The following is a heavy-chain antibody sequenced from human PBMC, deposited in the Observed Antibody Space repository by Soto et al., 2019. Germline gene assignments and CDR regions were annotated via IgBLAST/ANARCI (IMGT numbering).Heavy chain of an antibody. V-gene: IGHV1-18*01. Sequence: QVQVVQSGAEVKKPGASVKVSCKTSGYTFISYGISWVRQAPGQGLEWMGWIITYNGNANYAQNLQGRVTMTTDTSTGTAYMELRSLRSDDTAVYYCARFRGRDYYYGMDVWGQGTTVTVSS. J-gene: IGHJ6*02. D-gene: IGHD3-10*01. CDR1: GYTFISYG. CDR3: ARFRGRDYYYGMDV. CDR2: IITYNGNA.